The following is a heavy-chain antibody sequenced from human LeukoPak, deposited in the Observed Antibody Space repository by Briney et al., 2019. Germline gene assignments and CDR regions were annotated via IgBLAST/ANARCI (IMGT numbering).Heavy chain of an antibody. CDR1: GGTFSSYA. D-gene: IGHD5-24*01. CDR2: IIPIFGTA. J-gene: IGHJ6*03. CDR3: ARAGMATGDYYYYYYMDV. Sequence: VASVKVSCKSSGGTFSSYAISWVRQAPGQGLEWMGGIIPIFGTANYAQKFQGRVTITADESTSTAYMELSSLRSEDTAVYYCARAGMATGDYYYYYYMDVWGKETTVTVSS. V-gene: IGHV1-69*13.